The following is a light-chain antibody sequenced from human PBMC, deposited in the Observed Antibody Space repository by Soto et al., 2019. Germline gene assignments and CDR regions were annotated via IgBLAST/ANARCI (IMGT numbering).Light chain of an antibody. CDR1: SSDVGNYNL. J-gene: IGLJ1*01. CDR2: EDT. CDR3: WSYAVGRTYV. V-gene: IGLV2-23*01. Sequence: QSALTQPASVSGSPGQSITISCTGSSSDVGNYNLVSWYQQHPGKAPKLMSYEDTKWPSGVSNRFSGSKSGNTAYPTISGLQAEDEADYYCWSYAVGRTYVFGTGTKLTVL.